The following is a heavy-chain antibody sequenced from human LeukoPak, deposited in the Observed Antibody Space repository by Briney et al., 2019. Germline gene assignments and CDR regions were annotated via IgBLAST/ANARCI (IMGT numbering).Heavy chain of an antibody. CDR1: GFTFSSYW. D-gene: IGHD5-12*01. CDR2: SNSDGSST. J-gene: IGHJ4*02. V-gene: IGHV3-74*01. CDR3: ARVGSGYGTFDY. Sequence: LRLSCAASGFTFSSYWMHCVRQAPGKGLVWVSRSNSDGSSTTYADSVKGRFTISRDNVKNTLYLQMNSLRAEDTAVYYCARVGSGYGTFDYWGQGTLVTVSS.